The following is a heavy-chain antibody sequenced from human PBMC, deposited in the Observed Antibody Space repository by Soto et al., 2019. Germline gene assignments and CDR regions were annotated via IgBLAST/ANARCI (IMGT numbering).Heavy chain of an antibody. CDR3: ARAPEGYCSGGSCYWPGGYYFDY. V-gene: IGHV4-31*03. Sequence: SETLSLTCTVSGGSISSGGYYWNWIRQHPGKGLEWIGYIYYSGSTYYNPSLKSRVTISVDTSKNQYSLKLSSVTAADTAVYYCARAPEGYCSGGSCYWPGGYYFDYWGQETLVTVSS. CDR1: GGSISSGGYY. D-gene: IGHD2-15*01. CDR2: IYYSGST. J-gene: IGHJ4*02.